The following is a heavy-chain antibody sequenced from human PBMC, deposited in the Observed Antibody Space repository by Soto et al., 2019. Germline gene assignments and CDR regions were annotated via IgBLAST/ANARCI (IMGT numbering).Heavy chain of an antibody. CDR3: ATGDTGWYYFDY. J-gene: IGHJ4*02. V-gene: IGHV4-4*02. D-gene: IGHD6-19*01. CDR2: IYHSGST. CDR1: GGSISSSNW. Sequence: TLSLTCAVSGGSISSSNWWSWVRQPPGKGLEWIGEIYHSGSTNYNPSLKSRVTIAADTSKNQLSLKLTSVTAADTAVYYCATGDTGWYYFDYGGQGTLVTSPQ.